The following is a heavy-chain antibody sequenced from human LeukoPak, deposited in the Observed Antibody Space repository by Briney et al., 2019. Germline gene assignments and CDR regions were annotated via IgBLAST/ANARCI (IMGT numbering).Heavy chain of an antibody. CDR2: ISYDGSNK. CDR1: GFTFSGYS. Sequence: GGSLRLSCAASGFTFSGYSMNWVRQAPGKGLEWVAVISYDGSNKYYADSVKGRFTISRDNSKNTLYLQMNSLRAEDTAVYYCAKNLWPGVLDYWGQGTLLTVSS. D-gene: IGHD3-10*02. CDR3: AKNLWPGVLDY. V-gene: IGHV3-30*18. J-gene: IGHJ4*02.